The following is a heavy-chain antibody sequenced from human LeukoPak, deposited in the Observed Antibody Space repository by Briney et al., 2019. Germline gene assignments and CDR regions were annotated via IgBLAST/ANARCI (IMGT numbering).Heavy chain of an antibody. V-gene: IGHV1-24*01. CDR1: GYTLTELS. Sequence: GASVKVSCKVSGYTLTELSMHWVRQAPGKGLEWMGGFDPEDGETIYAQKFQGRVTMTDDTSTDTAYMELSSLRSEDTAVYYCARESIVVVVAATGIDYWGQGTLVTVSS. CDR3: ARESIVVVVAATGIDY. D-gene: IGHD2-15*01. J-gene: IGHJ4*02. CDR2: FDPEDGET.